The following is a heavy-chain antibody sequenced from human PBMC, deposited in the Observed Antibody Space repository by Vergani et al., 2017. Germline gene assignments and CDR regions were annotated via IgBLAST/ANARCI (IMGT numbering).Heavy chain of an antibody. CDR1: GGTFSSYA. J-gene: IGHJ4*02. Sequence: QVQLVQSGAEVKKPGSSVKVSCKASGGTFSSYAISWVRQAPGQGLEWMGGIIPIFGTANYAQKFQGRVTITADESTSTAYMELSSLRSEDTAVYYCGRVARYLDYDSSGTPGYYFDYWGQGTLVTVSS. CDR2: IIPIFGTA. D-gene: IGHD3-22*01. CDR3: GRVARYLDYDSSGTPGYYFDY. V-gene: IGHV1-69*01.